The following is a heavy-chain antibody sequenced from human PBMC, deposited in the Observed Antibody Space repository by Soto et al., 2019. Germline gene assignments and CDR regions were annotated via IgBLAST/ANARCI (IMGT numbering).Heavy chain of an antibody. V-gene: IGHV4-39*01. Sequence: QLQLQESGPGLMKPSETLSLTCTVSGGSISSSSFYWGWIRQPPGKGLEWIGSVYYGGSTYYNPSLESRVTISVVTSKNQFSLRLSSVTAADTAMYYCAGQARTVNRDRYYYGMDVWGQGTTVTVSS. CDR1: GGSISSSSFY. CDR3: AGQARTVNRDRYYYGMDV. D-gene: IGHD3-10*01. J-gene: IGHJ6*02. CDR2: VYYGGST.